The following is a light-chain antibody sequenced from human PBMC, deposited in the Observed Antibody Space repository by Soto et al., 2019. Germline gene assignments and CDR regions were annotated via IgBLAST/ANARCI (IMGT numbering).Light chain of an antibody. CDR3: ETWVSNTYV. Sequence: QSVLTQSSSASASLGSSVKLTRTLSSGHSSYIIAWHQQQPGKAPRYLMKLEGSGSYNTGSGVPDRFSGSSSGADRYLTISNLQFEDEADYYCETWVSNTYVFGTGTKLTVL. V-gene: IGLV4-60*02. CDR1: SGHSSYI. J-gene: IGLJ1*01. CDR2: LEGSGSY.